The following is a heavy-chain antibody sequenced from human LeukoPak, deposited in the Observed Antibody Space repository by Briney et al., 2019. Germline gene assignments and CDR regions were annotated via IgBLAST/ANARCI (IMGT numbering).Heavy chain of an antibody. V-gene: IGHV3-48*01. D-gene: IGHD3-16*01. CDR3: ARAVSFDY. CDR2: ISSRSSTI. Sequence: QSGGSLRLSCAASGFTFRSYSMHWVRQAPGKGLEWVSYISSRSSTIYYADSVKGRFTISRDNAKNSLYLQMNSLRAEDTAVYYCARAVSFDYWGQGTLVTVSS. CDR1: GFTFRSYS. J-gene: IGHJ4*02.